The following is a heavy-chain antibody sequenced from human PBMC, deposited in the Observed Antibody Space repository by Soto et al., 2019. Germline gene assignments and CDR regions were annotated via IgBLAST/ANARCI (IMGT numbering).Heavy chain of an antibody. Sequence: PGGSLRLSCAASGFTFSSYSMNWVRQAPGKGLEWVSSISSSSSYIYYVDSVKGRFTISRDNAKNSLYLQMNSLRAEDTAVYYCAREGSLAGTSFDYWGQGTLVTVS. J-gene: IGHJ4*02. CDR1: GFTFSSYS. CDR2: ISSSSSYI. D-gene: IGHD6-19*01. V-gene: IGHV3-21*01. CDR3: AREGSLAGTSFDY.